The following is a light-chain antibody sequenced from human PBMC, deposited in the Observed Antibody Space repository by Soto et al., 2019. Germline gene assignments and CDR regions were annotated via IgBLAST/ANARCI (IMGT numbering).Light chain of an antibody. V-gene: IGKV3-11*01. J-gene: IGKJ4*02. CDR3: QQRSSWPLT. CDR1: QSLSKS. Sequence: DIVMTQSPDSLAVSLGERATLSCRASQSLSKSLVWYQQKPGQAPRLLIDGASNRATGIPARFSGSGSGTDFTLTISSLEPEDFAVYFCQQRSSWPLTFGGGTKVDIK. CDR2: GAS.